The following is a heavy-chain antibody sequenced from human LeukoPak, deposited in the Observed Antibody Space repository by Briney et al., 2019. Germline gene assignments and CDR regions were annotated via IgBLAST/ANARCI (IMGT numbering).Heavy chain of an antibody. J-gene: IGHJ4*02. Sequence: GGSLRLSCAASGFTFSSYWMSWVRQAPGKGREWVANIKQDGSEKYYVHSVKGRFTISRDNAKNSLYLQMDSLRAEDTAVYYCARETPAAGLYYFDYWGQGTLVTVSS. CDR2: IKQDGSEK. V-gene: IGHV3-7*01. CDR3: ARETPAAGLYYFDY. D-gene: IGHD6-13*01. CDR1: GFTFSSYW.